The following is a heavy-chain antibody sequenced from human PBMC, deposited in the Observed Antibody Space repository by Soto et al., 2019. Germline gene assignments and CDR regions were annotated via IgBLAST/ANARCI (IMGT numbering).Heavy chain of an antibody. J-gene: IGHJ4*02. Sequence: GGSLRLSCAASGFTFSDYYMSWIRQAPGKGLEWVSYISSSGSTIYYADSVKGRFTISRDNAKNSLYLQMNSLRAEDTAVYYCARDPSVYDFWSGYHSYWGQGTPVTVSS. V-gene: IGHV3-11*01. CDR2: ISSSGSTI. CDR1: GFTFSDYY. D-gene: IGHD3-3*01. CDR3: ARDPSVYDFWSGYHSY.